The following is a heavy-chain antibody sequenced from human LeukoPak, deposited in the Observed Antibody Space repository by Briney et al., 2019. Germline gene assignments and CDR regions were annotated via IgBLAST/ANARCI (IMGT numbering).Heavy chain of an antibody. CDR2: IYYTGST. CDR3: TRDAGLFGFDI. J-gene: IGHJ3*02. D-gene: IGHD2-21*01. V-gene: IGHV4-59*01. CDR1: GGSISSYF. Sequence: SETLSLTCNISGGSISSYFWTWIRQPPGKGLEWIGYIYYTGSTNSNPSLKSRVTISLDSSKNQFSLKLSSVTAAGTAVYYCTRDAGLFGFDIWGQGTMVTVSA.